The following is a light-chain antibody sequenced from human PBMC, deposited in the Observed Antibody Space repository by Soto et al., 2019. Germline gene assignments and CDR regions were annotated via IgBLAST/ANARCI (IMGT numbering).Light chain of an antibody. V-gene: IGLV2-11*01. Sequence: QSALTQPRSVSGSPGQSVTISCTGTSSDVGGYTYVSWYQQHPGKAPKLMIYDVSKRPSGVPDRFSGSKSGTTASLTISGLQAEDEADYYCCSYAGSYTLVFGGGTQLTVL. CDR3: CSYAGSYTLV. CDR1: SSDVGGYTY. CDR2: DVS. J-gene: IGLJ2*01.